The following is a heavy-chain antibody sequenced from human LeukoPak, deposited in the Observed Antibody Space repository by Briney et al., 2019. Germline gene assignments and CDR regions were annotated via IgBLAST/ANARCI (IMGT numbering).Heavy chain of an antibody. Sequence: GGSLRLSCAASQFTFRNYDMHWVRQAPGKGLEWVAFIRYDGNNKYYADSVKGRFTISRDNSKNMLYLQMYSLRPDDTAVYYCSKDQAVAGHPLDYWGQGTLVTVSS. V-gene: IGHV3-30*02. CDR3: SKDQAVAGHPLDY. CDR2: IRYDGNNK. CDR1: QFTFRNYD. J-gene: IGHJ4*02. D-gene: IGHD6-19*01.